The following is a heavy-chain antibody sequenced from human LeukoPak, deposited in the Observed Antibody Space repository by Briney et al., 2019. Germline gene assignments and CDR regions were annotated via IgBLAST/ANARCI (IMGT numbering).Heavy chain of an antibody. V-gene: IGHV4-59*08. Sequence: SETLSLTCTVSGGSISSYYWSWIRQPPGKGLEWIGYIYYSGGTNYNPSLKSRVTISVDTSKNQFSLKLSSVTAADTAVYYCARQYFDYWGQGTLVTVSS. CDR1: GGSISSYY. CDR2: IYYSGGT. CDR3: ARQYFDY. J-gene: IGHJ4*02.